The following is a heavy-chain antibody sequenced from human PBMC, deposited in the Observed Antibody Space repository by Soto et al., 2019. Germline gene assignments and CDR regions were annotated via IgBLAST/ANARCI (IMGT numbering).Heavy chain of an antibody. Sequence: QVQLQESGPGLVKPSGTLSLTCAVSSGSISSSNWWSWVRQPPGKGLEWIGEIYHSGSTNYNPSLKSRVTLSVDKSKNQFSLKLSSVTAADTVVYYCARGLPYQPGRPAWFDPWGQGTLVTVSS. CDR1: SGSISSSNW. V-gene: IGHV4-4*02. J-gene: IGHJ5*02. CDR3: ARGLPYQPGRPAWFDP. D-gene: IGHD3-10*01. CDR2: IYHSGST.